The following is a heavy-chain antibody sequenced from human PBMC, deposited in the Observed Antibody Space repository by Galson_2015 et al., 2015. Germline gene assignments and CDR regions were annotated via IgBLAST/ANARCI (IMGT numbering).Heavy chain of an antibody. CDR1: GYTFSSYC. Sequence: SLRVSCAASGYTFSSYCMNWVRQAPGKGLEWVSYISSSSSTIYYADSVKGRFTITRDNATNALYLQMNSLRDEDTAVYYCARGPRYSSSWYFDYWGQGTLVTVSS. CDR2: ISSSSSTI. D-gene: IGHD6-13*01. J-gene: IGHJ4*02. V-gene: IGHV3-48*02. CDR3: ARGPRYSSSWYFDY.